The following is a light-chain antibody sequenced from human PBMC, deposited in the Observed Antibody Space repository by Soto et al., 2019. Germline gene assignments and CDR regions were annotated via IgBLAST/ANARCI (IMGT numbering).Light chain of an antibody. Sequence: DIQMTQSPSSLSASVGDRVTITCRASQGISSWLAWYQQKPEKAPKSLIYAASSLQSGVPSRFSGRGSGTDFTLTISGLQPEDFTPYSCKQYNSYPITFGQGTRLEIK. V-gene: IGKV1D-16*01. CDR2: AAS. CDR1: QGISSW. CDR3: KQYNSYPIT. J-gene: IGKJ5*01.